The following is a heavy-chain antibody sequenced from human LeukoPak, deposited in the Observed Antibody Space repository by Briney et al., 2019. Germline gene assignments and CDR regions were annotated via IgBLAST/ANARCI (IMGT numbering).Heavy chain of an antibody. J-gene: IGHJ6*03. Sequence: SVKVSCKASGGTFSSYAISWVRQAPGQGLEWMGGIIPIFGTANYAQKFQGRVTITTDESTSTAYKELSSLRSEDTAVYYCARSPTIFGVVMLPNYYYYYMDVWGKGTTVTVSS. CDR1: GGTFSSYA. CDR2: IIPIFGTA. V-gene: IGHV1-69*05. D-gene: IGHD3-3*01. CDR3: ARSPTIFGVVMLPNYYYYYMDV.